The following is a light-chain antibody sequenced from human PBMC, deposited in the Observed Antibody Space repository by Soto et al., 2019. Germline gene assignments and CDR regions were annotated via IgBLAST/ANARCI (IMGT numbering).Light chain of an antibody. CDR1: QTVGSN. CDR3: QQYDNWPPWT. J-gene: IGKJ1*01. V-gene: IGKV3-15*01. Sequence: EIVMAQSPATLSVSLGERATLSCRASQTVGSNLAWYQHRPGQPPRLLIYGASTRATGIPARFSGSGSGTEFTLTISSLQSEDFAVYYCQQYDNWPPWTFGQGTKVDIX. CDR2: GAS.